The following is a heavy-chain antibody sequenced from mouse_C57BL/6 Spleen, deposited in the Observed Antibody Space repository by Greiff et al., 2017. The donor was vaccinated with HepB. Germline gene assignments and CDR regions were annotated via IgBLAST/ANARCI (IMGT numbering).Heavy chain of an antibody. D-gene: IGHD1-1*01. CDR3: ARSLLLRSSYYFDY. J-gene: IGHJ2*01. CDR2: IDPSDSYT. CDR1: GYTFTSYW. V-gene: IGHV1-50*01. Sequence: QVQLQQPGAELVKPGASVKLSCKASGYTFTSYWMQWVKQRPGQGLEWIGEIDPSDSYTNYNQKFKGKATLTVDTSSSTAYMQLSSLTSEDSAVYYCARSLLLRSSYYFDYWGQGTTLTVSS.